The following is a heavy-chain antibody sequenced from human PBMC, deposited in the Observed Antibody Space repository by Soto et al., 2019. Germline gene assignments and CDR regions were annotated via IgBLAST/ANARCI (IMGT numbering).Heavy chain of an antibody. V-gene: IGHV4-30-4*01. Sequence: SETLSLTCSVSGDYIHVGGYYWTWIRQRPGKGLEWMGYIYYTGKTYYNPSLESRLTMSVDGSKNQFSLRLTSVTAADTAVYFCGRDLTSNANCIDPWGQGTLVTVSS. CDR3: GRDLTSNANCIDP. CDR2: IYYTGKT. J-gene: IGHJ5*02. CDR1: GDYIHVGGYY. D-gene: IGHD2-2*01.